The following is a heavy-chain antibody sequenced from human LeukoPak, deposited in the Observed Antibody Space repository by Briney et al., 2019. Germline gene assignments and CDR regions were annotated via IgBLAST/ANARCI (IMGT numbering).Heavy chain of an antibody. V-gene: IGHV3-48*01. Sequence: GGSLRLSCAASGFTFSSYSMNWVRQAPGKGLEWVSYISSSSSTIYYADSVKGRFAISRDNAKNTLYLQMNSLRAEDTAVYYCARDFRFLDDYWGQGTLVTVSS. CDR3: ARDFRFLDDY. CDR1: GFTFSSYS. D-gene: IGHD3-3*01. J-gene: IGHJ4*02. CDR2: ISSSSSTI.